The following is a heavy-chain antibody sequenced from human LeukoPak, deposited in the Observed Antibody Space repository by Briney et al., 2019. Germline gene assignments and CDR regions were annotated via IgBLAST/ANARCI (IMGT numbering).Heavy chain of an antibody. V-gene: IGHV1-69*05. D-gene: IGHD3-22*01. CDR2: IIPIFGTA. J-gene: IGHJ4*02. CDR1: GGTFSSYA. CDR3: ARDLPDLTYYYDSSGLDY. Sequence: SVKVSCKASGGTFSSYAISWVRQAPGQGLEWMGGIIPIFGTANYAQKFQGRVTMTTDTSTSTAYMELRSLRSDDTAVYYCARDLPDLTYYYDSSGLDYWGQGTLVTVSS.